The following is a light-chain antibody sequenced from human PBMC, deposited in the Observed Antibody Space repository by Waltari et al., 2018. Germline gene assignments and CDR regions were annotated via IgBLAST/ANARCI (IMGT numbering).Light chain of an antibody. CDR1: QSVTNY. J-gene: IGKJ4*01. CDR2: DTS. CDR3: QPRRDWPII. Sequence: DIVLTQSPAILSLSPGERASLPCRASQSVTNYLAWYQQKPGQAPSLLIYDTSNRATGIPARFSGSGFGTDFTLTISILEPEDFAVYYWQPRRDWPIIFGGGTKVEIK. V-gene: IGKV3-11*01.